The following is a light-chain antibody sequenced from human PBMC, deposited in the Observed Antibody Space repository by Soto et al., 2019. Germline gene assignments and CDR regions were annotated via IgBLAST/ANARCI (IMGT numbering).Light chain of an antibody. CDR1: SSNIGSNT. Sequence: QSVLTQPPSASGTPGQRVTISCSGSSSNIGSNTVNWYQQLPGTAPKLLIYSNNQRPSGVPDRFSGSKSGTSASLAISGLQSEDEADYYCAAWDDSLNGFYVFGIGTKVTV. J-gene: IGLJ1*01. CDR2: SNN. CDR3: AAWDDSLNGFYV. V-gene: IGLV1-44*01.